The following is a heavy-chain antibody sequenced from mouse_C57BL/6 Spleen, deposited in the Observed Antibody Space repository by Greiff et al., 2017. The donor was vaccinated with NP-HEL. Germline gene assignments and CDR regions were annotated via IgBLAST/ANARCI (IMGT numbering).Heavy chain of an antibody. J-gene: IGHJ4*01. D-gene: IGHD3-2*02. V-gene: IGHV5-6*01. CDR1: GFTFSSYG. CDR2: ISSGGSYT. CDR3: ARGSDSSGSYYYAMDY. Sequence: EVKVVESGGDLVKPGGSLKLSCAASGFTFSSYGMSWVRQTPDKRLEWVATISSGGSYTYYPDSVKGRFTISRDNAKNTLYLQMSSLKSEDTAMYYCARGSDSSGSYYYAMDYWGQGTSVTVSS.